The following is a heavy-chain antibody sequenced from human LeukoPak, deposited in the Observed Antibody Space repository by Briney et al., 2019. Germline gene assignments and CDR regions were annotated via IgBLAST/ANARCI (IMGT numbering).Heavy chain of an antibody. Sequence: KSSETLSLTCTVSGGSISRSNYYWGWIRQPPGKGLEWIGSIYYSGNTYYNPSLKSRVTISVDTSKNQFSLKVSSVTAADTAVYYCATTFGRTYYYDSSGIGNWGQGTLVTVSS. CDR1: GGSISRSNYY. CDR2: IYYSGNT. CDR3: ATTFGRTYYYDSSGIGN. V-gene: IGHV4-39*01. D-gene: IGHD3-22*01. J-gene: IGHJ4*02.